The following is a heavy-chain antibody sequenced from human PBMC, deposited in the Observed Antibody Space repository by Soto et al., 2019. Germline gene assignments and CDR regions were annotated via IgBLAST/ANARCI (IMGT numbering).Heavy chain of an antibody. J-gene: IGHJ4*02. CDR1: GDSISTYY. V-gene: IGHV4-4*07. D-gene: IGHD6-19*01. CDR3: AREYTETVDGPTPFYFDY. CDR2: TYITGDT. Sequence: PSETLSLTCSVSGDSISTYYWSWIRQSAGKGLEWIGRTYITGDTNYNPSLKSRVTMSLDTSKNQLSPKLSSVTAADTAVYYCAREYTETVDGPTPFYFDYWGQGTPVTVSS.